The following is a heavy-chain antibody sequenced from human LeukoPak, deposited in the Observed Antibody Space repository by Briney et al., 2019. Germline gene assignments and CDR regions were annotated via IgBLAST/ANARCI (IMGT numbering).Heavy chain of an antibody. CDR3: ARFKLVVSSGWYYFDY. J-gene: IGHJ4*02. D-gene: IGHD6-19*01. CDR1: GFTFSSYE. CDR2: ISSSGNNI. Sequence: GGSLRLSCAASGFTFSSYEMNWVRQAPGKGLEWVSYISSSGNNIYYADSVKGRFTISRDNAKNSLYLQMNSLRAEDTAVYYCARFKLVVSSGWYYFDYWGQGTLVTVSS. V-gene: IGHV3-48*03.